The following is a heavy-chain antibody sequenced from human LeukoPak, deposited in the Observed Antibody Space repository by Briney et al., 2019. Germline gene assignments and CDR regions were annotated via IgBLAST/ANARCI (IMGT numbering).Heavy chain of an antibody. CDR3: ARGMVRGVITFYYGMDV. CDR2: INQSGRT. V-gene: IGHV4-34*01. Sequence: SETLSLTCTVSGGSISSYYWSWIRQPPGKGLEWIGEINQSGRTNYNPSLKSRLTISVDRSKNQFSLKLKFVTAADTAVYYCARGMVRGVITFYYGMDVWGQGTTVTVSS. CDR1: GGSISSYY. J-gene: IGHJ6*02. D-gene: IGHD3-10*01.